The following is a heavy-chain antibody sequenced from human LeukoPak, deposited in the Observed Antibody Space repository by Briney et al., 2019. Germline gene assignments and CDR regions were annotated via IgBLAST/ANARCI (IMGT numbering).Heavy chain of an antibody. CDR2: ISDYGGST. V-gene: IGHV3-23*01. J-gene: IGHJ4*02. Sequence: PGGSLRLSCAASGFTFSSYAMSWVRQAPGKGLEWVSTISDYGGSTYYADSVRGRFTISRDNSKNTLYLQMNSLRAEDTAVYYCARDRPLPHYYDSSGPRYYFDYWGQGTLVTVSS. D-gene: IGHD3-22*01. CDR1: GFTFSSYA. CDR3: ARDRPLPHYYDSSGPRYYFDY.